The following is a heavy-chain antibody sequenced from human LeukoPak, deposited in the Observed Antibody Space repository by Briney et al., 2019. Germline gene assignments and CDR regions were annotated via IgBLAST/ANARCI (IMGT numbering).Heavy chain of an antibody. Sequence: GGSLSLSCAASGFTFCSYWMSWVRQAPGKALGWVANIKQEGSEKYYVDSVKSRFTICRVNAKDLLDLQMNNLRAHDQAVFYCARDSYYGSGSDTIDYWGQGTLVSVSS. CDR1: GFTFCSYW. CDR2: IKQEGSEK. J-gene: IGHJ4*02. V-gene: IGHV3-7*01. D-gene: IGHD3-10*01. CDR3: ARDSYYGSGSDTIDY.